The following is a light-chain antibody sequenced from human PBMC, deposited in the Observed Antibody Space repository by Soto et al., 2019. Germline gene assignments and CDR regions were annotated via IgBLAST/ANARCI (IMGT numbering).Light chain of an antibody. CDR1: SSNIGSNY. V-gene: IGLV1-47*01. J-gene: IGLJ2*01. CDR3: AAWDDSLSGVV. Sequence: QSVLTQPPSASGTPGQRVTISCSVSSSNIGSNYVYWYQQLPGTVPQLLIYRNSDRPSGVPDRFSGSKSGTSASLAISGLRSEDEADYYCAAWDDSLSGVVFGGGTKVTVL. CDR2: RNS.